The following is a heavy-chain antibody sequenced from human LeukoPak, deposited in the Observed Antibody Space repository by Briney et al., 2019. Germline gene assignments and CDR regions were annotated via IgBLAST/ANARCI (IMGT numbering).Heavy chain of an antibody. V-gene: IGHV4-59*01. CDR1: GGSISNYY. D-gene: IGHD6-6*01. CDR3: ARDWGVSARPGYMDV. Sequence: PSETLSLTCTVSGGSISNYYWSWIRQPPGKGLEWIGYIYYSGSTKYNPSLRSRVTISVDTSKNQFSLRLSSVTAADTAVYYCARDWGVSARPGYMDVWGKGTTVTVSS. CDR2: IYYSGST. J-gene: IGHJ6*03.